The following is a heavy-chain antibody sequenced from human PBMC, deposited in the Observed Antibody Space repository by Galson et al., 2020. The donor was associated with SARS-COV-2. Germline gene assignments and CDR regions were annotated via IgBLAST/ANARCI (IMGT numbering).Heavy chain of an antibody. CDR3: ARDVSSSSFAGWFDP. CDR1: GFTFSSYS. CDR2: ISSISSYI. Sequence: GALRLSCAASGFTFSSYSMNWVRQAPGKGLEWVSSISSISSYIYYADSVKGRFTISRDNAKNSLYLQMNSLRAEDTAVYYCARDVSSSSFAGWFDPWGQGTLVTVSS. V-gene: IGHV3-21*01. D-gene: IGHD6-6*01. J-gene: IGHJ5*02.